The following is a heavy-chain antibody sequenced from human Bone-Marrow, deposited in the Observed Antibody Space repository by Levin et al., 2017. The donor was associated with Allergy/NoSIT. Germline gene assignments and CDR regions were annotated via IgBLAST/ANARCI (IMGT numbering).Heavy chain of an antibody. Sequence: GESLKISCAVSGFTFSSSWMSWVRQAPGKRLEWVAYIKQDGSEKYYVDSVKGRFTISRDNAKNSLYLQMDSLRGEDTAIYYCAKGGWYPDYWGQGTLVTVSS. CDR3: AKGGWYPDY. CDR2: IKQDGSEK. CDR1: GFTFSSSW. V-gene: IGHV3-7*04. D-gene: IGHD6-19*01. J-gene: IGHJ4*02.